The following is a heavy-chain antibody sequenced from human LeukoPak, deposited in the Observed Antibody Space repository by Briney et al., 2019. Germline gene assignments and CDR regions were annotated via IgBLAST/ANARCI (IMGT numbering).Heavy chain of an antibody. CDR1: GFTFSSYG. V-gene: IGHV3-23*01. CDR3: AKYSSGWYGIFDY. J-gene: IGHJ4*02. Sequence: GGSLRLSCAASGFTFSSYGMTWVRQAPGKGLEWVSAISGSGGSTYYADSVKGRFTISRDNSKNTLYLQMNSLRAEDTAVYYCAKYSSGWYGIFDYWGQGTLVTVSS. D-gene: IGHD6-19*01. CDR2: ISGSGGST.